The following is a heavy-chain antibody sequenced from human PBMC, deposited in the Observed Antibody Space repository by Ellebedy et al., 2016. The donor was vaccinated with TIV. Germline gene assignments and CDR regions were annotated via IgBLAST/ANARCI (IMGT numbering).Heavy chain of an antibody. CDR3: AREDAFDI. Sequence: AASVKVSCKASGYTFTKYNINWVRQSTGQGLEWMGWLNPNSGDTDYAQKFRDRVTMTRDTSTNTAYLELSSLRSEDTAVYYCAREDAFDIWGQGTMVTVSS. V-gene: IGHV1-8*01. CDR2: LNPNSGDT. CDR1: GYTFTKYN. J-gene: IGHJ3*02.